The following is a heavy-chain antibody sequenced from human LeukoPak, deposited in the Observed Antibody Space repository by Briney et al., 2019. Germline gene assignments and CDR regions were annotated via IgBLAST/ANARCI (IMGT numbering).Heavy chain of an antibody. CDR1: GFTFSSYA. CDR3: ARDHNDILTGYLYYGMDV. J-gene: IGHJ6*02. Sequence: GRSLRLSCAASGFTFSSYAMHWVRQAPGKGLEWVAVISYDGSNKYYADSVKGRFTISRDNSKNTLHLQMNSLRAEDTAVYYCARDHNDILTGYLYYGMDVWGQGTTVTVSS. D-gene: IGHD3-9*01. V-gene: IGHV3-30-3*01. CDR2: ISYDGSNK.